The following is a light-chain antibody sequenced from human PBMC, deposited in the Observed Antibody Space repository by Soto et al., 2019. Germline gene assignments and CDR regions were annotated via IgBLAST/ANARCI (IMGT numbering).Light chain of an antibody. CDR2: GNS. Sequence: QSVLTQPPSASGAPGQRVTLSCIGGSSNVGFNAVNWYQQLPGAAPKLLIHGNSQRPSGVPDRFSGSKSGTSASLAIIGLRAEDGAQYYCAAWDDSLGGVVFGGGTKVTVL. V-gene: IGLV1-47*02. CDR3: AAWDDSLGGVV. J-gene: IGLJ3*02. CDR1: SSNVGFNA.